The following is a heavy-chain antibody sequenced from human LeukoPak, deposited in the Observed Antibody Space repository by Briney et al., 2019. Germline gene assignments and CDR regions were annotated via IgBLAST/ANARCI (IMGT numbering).Heavy chain of an antibody. Sequence: GGSLRLSCAASGFTFDDYGMSWVRQGPGKGLEWVSAINRNGDSTGYADSVKGRFTISRDNAKNSLYLQMNSLRAEDTAVYFCAKEAAGGTFLYEWDYWGQGTLITVSS. D-gene: IGHD2/OR15-2a*01. J-gene: IGHJ4*02. CDR2: INRNGDST. V-gene: IGHV3-20*04. CDR1: GFTFDDYG. CDR3: AKEAAGGTFLYEWDY.